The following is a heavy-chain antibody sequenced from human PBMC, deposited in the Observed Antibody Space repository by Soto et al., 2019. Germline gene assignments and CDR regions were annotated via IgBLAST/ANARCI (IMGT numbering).Heavy chain of an antibody. CDR2: INPNSGGT. D-gene: IGHD3-22*01. CDR1: GYTFTGYY. V-gene: IGHV1-2*02. Sequence: ASVKVSYKASGYTFTGYYMHWVRQAPGQGLEWMGWINPNSGGTNYAQKFQGRVTMTRDTSISTAYMELSRLRSDDTAVYYCARDPDSSGYYSEGWFDPWGQGTLVTVSS. J-gene: IGHJ5*02. CDR3: ARDPDSSGYYSEGWFDP.